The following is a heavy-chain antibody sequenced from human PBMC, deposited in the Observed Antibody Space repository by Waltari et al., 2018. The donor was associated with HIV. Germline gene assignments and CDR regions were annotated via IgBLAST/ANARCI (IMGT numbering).Heavy chain of an antibody. D-gene: IGHD3-10*01. CDR1: GGSSSNYY. CDR3: ARGQYGPGSREDY. V-gene: IGHV4-34*02. Sequence: QVQLQQWGTGLLKPSETLSLTCAVQGGSSSNYYWSWIRQPPGKGLEWIAEINHSGRTNYNPPLKSRLTISVDTSKTQFSVKLTSVTAVDTAVYFCARGQYGPGSREDYCGQGTLVTVAS. J-gene: IGHJ4*02. CDR2: INHSGRT.